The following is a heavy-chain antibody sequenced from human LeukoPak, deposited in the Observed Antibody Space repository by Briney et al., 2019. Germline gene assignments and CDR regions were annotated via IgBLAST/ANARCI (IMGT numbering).Heavy chain of an antibody. V-gene: IGHV3-7*01. Sequence: GGSLRLSCAASGFTFSNYYMICVRRAPGKGLEWVANIKQDGSERFYGGSVTGRFTISRDNSKNTVYLQMNNMRVDDTAVYYCARVAGWHWFDPWGQGTLVTVSS. CDR2: IKQDGSER. CDR3: ARVAGWHWFDP. CDR1: GFTFSNYY. J-gene: IGHJ5*02. D-gene: IGHD6-19*01.